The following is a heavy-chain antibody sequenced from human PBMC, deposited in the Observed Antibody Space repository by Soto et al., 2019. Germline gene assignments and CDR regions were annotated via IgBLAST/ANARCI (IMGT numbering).Heavy chain of an antibody. D-gene: IGHD3-10*01. CDR2: ISAYNGNT. CDR3: ARVDYYGSGSYSPPFDY. CDR1: GYTFTSYG. V-gene: IGHV1-18*01. Sequence: ASVKVSCKASGYTFTSYGISWVRQAPGQGLEWMGWISAYNGNTNYAQKLQGRVTMTTDTSTSTAYMELRSLRSDDTAVYYCARVDYYGSGSYSPPFDYWGQGTLVTVSS. J-gene: IGHJ4*02.